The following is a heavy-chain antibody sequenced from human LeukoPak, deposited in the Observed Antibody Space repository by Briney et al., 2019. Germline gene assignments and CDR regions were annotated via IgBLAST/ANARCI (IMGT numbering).Heavy chain of an antibody. CDR1: GGSISSYY. V-gene: IGHV4-59*08. CDR2: IYYSGST. J-gene: IGHJ4*02. CDR3: ARHIAAAGRFDY. D-gene: IGHD6-13*01. Sequence: PSETLSLTCTVSGGSISSYYWSWIRQPPGKGLEWIGYIYYSGSTNYNPSLKSRVTISVDRSKSQFSLKVSSVTAADTAVYYCARHIAAAGRFDYWGQGILVTVSS.